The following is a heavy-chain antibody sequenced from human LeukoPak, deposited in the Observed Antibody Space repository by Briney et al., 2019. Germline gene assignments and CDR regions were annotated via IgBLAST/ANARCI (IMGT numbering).Heavy chain of an antibody. J-gene: IGHJ4*02. D-gene: IGHD2-2*01. CDR2: INPNSGGT. Sequence: ASVKVSCKASGYTFTGYYMHWVRQAPGQGLEWMGWINPNSGGTNYAQKFQGRVTMTRDTSISTAYMELSRLRSDDTAVYYCARIQERYCSSTSCLGPWGYWGQGTLVTVSS. V-gene: IGHV1-2*02. CDR3: ARIQERYCSSTSCLGPWGY. CDR1: GYTFTGYY.